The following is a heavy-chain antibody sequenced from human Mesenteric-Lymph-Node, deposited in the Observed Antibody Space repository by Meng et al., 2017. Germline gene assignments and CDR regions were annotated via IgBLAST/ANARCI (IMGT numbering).Heavy chain of an antibody. CDR1: PYSFINFS. CDR3: ARGLYGGTSLAYFQH. CDR2: INEGNGDT. V-gene: IGHV1-3*01. Sequence: VSQVQLVDDGEKAGDPGKESCKASPYSFINFSISWVRQAPGQGLEGLGWINEGNGDTGKSRKSSGRVTITRDTAASTVYIELISLRSEETAVYYCARGLYGGTSLAYFQHWGQGTLVTVSS. J-gene: IGHJ1*01. D-gene: IGHD4-23*01.